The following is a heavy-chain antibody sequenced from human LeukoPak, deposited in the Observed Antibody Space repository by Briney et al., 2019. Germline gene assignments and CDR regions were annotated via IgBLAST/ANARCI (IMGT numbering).Heavy chain of an antibody. J-gene: IGHJ6*03. D-gene: IGHD6-13*01. Sequence: SQTLSLTCTVSGYSISSGYYWGWIRQPPGKGLEWIGSIYHSGSTYYNPSLKSRVTISVDTSKNQFSLKLSSVTAADTAVYYCARADYSSTWSHDYYYMDVWGKGTTVTVSS. V-gene: IGHV4-38-2*02. CDR3: ARADYSSTWSHDYYYMDV. CDR2: IYHSGST. CDR1: GYSISSGYY.